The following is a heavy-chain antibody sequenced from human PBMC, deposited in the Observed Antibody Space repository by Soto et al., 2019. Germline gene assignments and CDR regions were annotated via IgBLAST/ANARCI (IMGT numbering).Heavy chain of an antibody. CDR1: GYSFTDYH. V-gene: IGHV1-2*04. Sequence: SVKVSCKASGYSFTDYHIHWVRQAPGQGLEWLGRINPKSGGTSTAQKFQGWVTMTTDTSISTASMELTRLTSDDTAIYYCARGDSTDCSNGVCSFFYNHDMDVWGQ. D-gene: IGHD2-8*01. CDR2: INPKSGGT. J-gene: IGHJ6*02. CDR3: ARGDSTDCSNGVCSFFYNHDMDV.